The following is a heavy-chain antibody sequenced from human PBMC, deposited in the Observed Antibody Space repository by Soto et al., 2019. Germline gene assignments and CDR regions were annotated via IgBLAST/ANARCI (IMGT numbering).Heavy chain of an antibody. D-gene: IGHD6-13*01. CDR1: GGTFSSYA. V-gene: IGHV1-69*01. CDR3: GRAQEYSSRKRPYGMDV. CDR2: IIPIFGTA. Sequence: QVQLVQSGAEVKKPGSSVKVSCKASGGTFSSYAISWVRQAPGQGLEWMGGIIPIFGTANYAQKFQGRVTITADESTSTAYMELSSLRSEDTDGYYCGRAQEYSSRKRPYGMDVWGQGTTVTVSS. J-gene: IGHJ6*02.